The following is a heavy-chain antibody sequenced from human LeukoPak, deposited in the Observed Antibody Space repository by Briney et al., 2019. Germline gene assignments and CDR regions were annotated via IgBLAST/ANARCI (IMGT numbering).Heavy chain of an antibody. CDR3: ARELIVVVPAAKYGMDV. Sequence: QPGGSLRLSCAASGFTFRTFSMNWVRQAPGKGLEWLSYISSGSSPIYYADSVKGRFTISRDNAKNSLYLQMNSLRAEDTAVYYCARELIVVVPAAKYGMDVWGQGTTVTVSS. CDR1: GFTFRTFS. D-gene: IGHD2-2*01. J-gene: IGHJ6*02. V-gene: IGHV3-48*04. CDR2: ISSGSSPI.